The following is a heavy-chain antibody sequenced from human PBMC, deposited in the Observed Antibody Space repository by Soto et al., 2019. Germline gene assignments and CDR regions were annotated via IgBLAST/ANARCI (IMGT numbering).Heavy chain of an antibody. Sequence: GASVKVSCKASGYTFTDYYMHWVRQSPGQGLGWMGWINANSGGTKIPQKFQGRVIMTRDTSISTAYMELTRLTSDDTAVYYCARAGLRTLELATTYWGQGTLVTVSS. D-gene: IGHD1-1*01. CDR1: GYTFTDYY. J-gene: IGHJ4*02. V-gene: IGHV1-2*02. CDR2: INANSGGT. CDR3: ARAGLRTLELATTY.